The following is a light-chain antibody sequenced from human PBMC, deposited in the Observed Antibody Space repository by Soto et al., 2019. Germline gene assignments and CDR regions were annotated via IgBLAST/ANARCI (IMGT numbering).Light chain of an antibody. CDR2: DVS. CDR1: QSISNY. V-gene: IGKV1-5*01. Sequence: DIQMTQSPSSLSASVGDRVTITCRASQSISNYLNWYQQKPGKAPKLLIYDVSTLQSGVPSRFSGSGSGTEFTLTISSLQPDDFATYYCQQYNSYSTFGQGTKVEIK. J-gene: IGKJ1*01. CDR3: QQYNSYST.